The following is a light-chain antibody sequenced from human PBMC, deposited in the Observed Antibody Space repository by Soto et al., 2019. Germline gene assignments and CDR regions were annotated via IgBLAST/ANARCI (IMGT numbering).Light chain of an antibody. V-gene: IGKV1-5*03. CDR1: QTISTW. Sequence: DIQMTQSPSTLSASVGDRFSITCRASQTISTWLDWYQQKPGKEHNLLIYKASTLKSGVPSRFSGSGSGTEFTLTISSLQPEDFATYYCQQYNSELWSVGQGTRWIS. J-gene: IGKJ1*01. CDR3: QQYNSELWS. CDR2: KAS.